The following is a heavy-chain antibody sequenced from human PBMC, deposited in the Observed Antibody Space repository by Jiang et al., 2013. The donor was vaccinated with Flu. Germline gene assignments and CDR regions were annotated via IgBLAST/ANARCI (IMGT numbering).Heavy chain of an antibody. J-gene: IGHJ4*02. D-gene: IGHD6-19*01. V-gene: IGHV5-51*01. CDR2: IYPGDSDT. Sequence: SLKISCKGSGYSFTSYWIGWVRQMPGKGLEWMGIIYPGDSDTRYSPSFQGQVTISADKSISTAYLQWSSLKASDTAMYYCARVLARGWYLHYFDYWGQGTLVTVSS. CDR3: ARVLARGWYLHYFDY. CDR1: GYSFTSYW.